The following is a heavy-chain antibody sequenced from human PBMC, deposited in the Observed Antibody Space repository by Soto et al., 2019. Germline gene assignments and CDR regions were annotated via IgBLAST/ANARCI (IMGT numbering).Heavy chain of an antibody. CDR1: GFSISSGYY. CDR2: IYTSGST. D-gene: IGHD1-26*01. CDR3: ARGGYIVGTPFDY. Sequence: PSETLSLTCAVSGFSISSGYYWSWIRQPAGKGLEWIGRIYTSGSTNYNPSLKSRVTMSVDTSKNQFSLKLGSVTAADTAVYYCARGGYIVGTPFDYWGQGTLVTVSS. V-gene: IGHV4-4*07. J-gene: IGHJ4*02.